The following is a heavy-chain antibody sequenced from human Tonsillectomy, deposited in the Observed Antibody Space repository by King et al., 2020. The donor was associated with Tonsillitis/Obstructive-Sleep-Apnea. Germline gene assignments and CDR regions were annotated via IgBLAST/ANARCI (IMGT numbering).Heavy chain of an antibody. CDR2: FYYSGST. Sequence: QLQEXXPGXVKPXEXLSLTCTVSXAXISSYYWXWIRQPPGKGLEWIGFFYYSGSTNYNPSLKSRVTISVDTSNNQFSLKLTSVTAADTAVYYCARGXXXXXSXXPXXXXYYXXDVXXXXTXVT. CDR3: ARGXXXXXSXXPXXXXYYXXDV. V-gene: IGHV4-59*01. CDR1: XAXISSYY. J-gene: IGHJ6*03.